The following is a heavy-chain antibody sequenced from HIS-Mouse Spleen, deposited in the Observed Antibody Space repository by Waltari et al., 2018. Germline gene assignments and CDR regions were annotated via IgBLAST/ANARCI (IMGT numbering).Heavy chain of an antibody. CDR2: INHSGST. Sequence: QVQLQRWGAGLLKPSESLSLSCAVHVGSFSGYYWSGIRQPPGKGLEWIGEINHSGSTNYNPSLKSRVTISVDTSKNQFSLKLSSVTAADTAVYYCARRGMGPLGAFDIWGQGTMVTVSS. D-gene: IGHD6-13*01. CDR3: ARRGMGPLGAFDI. J-gene: IGHJ3*02. CDR1: VGSFSGYY. V-gene: IGHV4-34*01.